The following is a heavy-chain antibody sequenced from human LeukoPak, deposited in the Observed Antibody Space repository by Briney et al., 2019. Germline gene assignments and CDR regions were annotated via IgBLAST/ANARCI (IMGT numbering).Heavy chain of an antibody. J-gene: IGHJ5*02. CDR3: AKDGSDYDILTGYWFDP. V-gene: IGHV3-23*01. Sequence: PGGSLRLSCAASGFTFSSYAMSWVRQAPGKGLEWVSAISGSGGSTYYADSVKGRFTISRDNSKNTLYLQMNSLRAEDTAVYYCAKDGSDYDILTGYWFDPWGQGTLVTVSS. CDR2: ISGSGGST. D-gene: IGHD3-9*01. CDR1: GFTFSSYA.